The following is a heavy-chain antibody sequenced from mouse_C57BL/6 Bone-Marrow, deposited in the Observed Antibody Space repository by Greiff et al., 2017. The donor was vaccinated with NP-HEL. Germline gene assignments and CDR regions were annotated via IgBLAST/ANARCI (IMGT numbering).Heavy chain of an antibody. CDR3: ARYRSSTTVLDY. J-gene: IGHJ2*01. Sequence: VQLQQSGAELVKPGASVKLSCTASGFNIKDYYMHWVKQRTEQGLEWIGRIDPEDGETQYAPKFQGKATITADTSSNTAYLQLSSLTSEDTAVYYCARYRSSTTVLDYWGQGTTLTVSS. CDR2: IDPEDGET. CDR1: GFNIKDYY. V-gene: IGHV14-2*01. D-gene: IGHD1-1*01.